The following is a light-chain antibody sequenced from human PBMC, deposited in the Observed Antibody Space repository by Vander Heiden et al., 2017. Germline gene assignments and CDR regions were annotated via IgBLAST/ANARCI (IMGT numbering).Light chain of an antibody. Sequence: IQMTQSPSSVSASVGDRVTITCQASQDITNYLNWYQQKPGKAPKLLIYDASNLETGVPSRFSGSGSGTHFTFTIVSLQPEDIATYYCQQYANLPYTFGPGTKLEIK. CDR2: DAS. CDR1: QDITNY. CDR3: QQYANLPYT. J-gene: IGKJ2*01. V-gene: IGKV1-33*01.